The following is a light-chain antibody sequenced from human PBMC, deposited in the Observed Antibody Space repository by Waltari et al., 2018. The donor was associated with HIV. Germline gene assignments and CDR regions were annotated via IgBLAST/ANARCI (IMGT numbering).Light chain of an antibody. CDR3: QQYFLTPFT. V-gene: IGKV4-1*01. J-gene: IGKJ4*01. CDR1: QSVLYSSNNKNY. CDR2: LAS. Sequence: DIVMTQSPDSLAVSLGERATINCKSSQSVLYSSNNKNYLAWYQQKPGQPPKLLIYLASSRESGVPYRFSGSGSGTDFALTISSLQAEDVAVYYCQQYFLTPFTFGGGTKVEIK.